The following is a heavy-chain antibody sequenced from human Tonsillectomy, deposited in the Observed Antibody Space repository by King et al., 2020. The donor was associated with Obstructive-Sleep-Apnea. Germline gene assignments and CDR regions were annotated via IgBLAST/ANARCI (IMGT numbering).Heavy chain of an antibody. CDR1: GFIFSNYA. D-gene: IGHD1-14*01. Sequence: VQLVESGGGLVQPGGSLRLSCAASGFIFSNYAMSGVRQTPGKGLEGVSGISGRGGSTYYGDSVKGRLTISRDNSKNTLYLQMNSLRAEDTAVYYCATQIMRRTASWGQGTLVTVSS. CDR3: ATQIMRRTAS. V-gene: IGHV3-23*04. J-gene: IGHJ4*02. CDR2: ISGRGGST.